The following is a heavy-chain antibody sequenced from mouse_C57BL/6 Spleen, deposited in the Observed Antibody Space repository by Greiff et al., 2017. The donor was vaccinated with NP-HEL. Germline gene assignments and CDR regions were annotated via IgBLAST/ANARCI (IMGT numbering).Heavy chain of an antibody. V-gene: IGHV1-64*01. CDR2: IHPNSGST. CDR1: GYTFTSYW. J-gene: IGHJ4*01. Sequence: QVQLKQPGAELVKPGASVKLSCKASGYTFTSYWMHWVKQRPGQGLEWIGMIHPNSGSTNYNEKFKSKATLTVDKSSSTAYMQLSSLTSEDSAGYYCARAFTTVVATKGGYAMDYWGQGTSVTVSS. CDR3: ARAFTTVVATKGGYAMDY. D-gene: IGHD1-1*01.